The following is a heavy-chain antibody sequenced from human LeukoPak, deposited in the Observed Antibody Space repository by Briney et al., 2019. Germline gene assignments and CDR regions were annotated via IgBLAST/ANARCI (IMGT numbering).Heavy chain of an antibody. Sequence: SVKVSCKASGGTFSSYAISWVRQAPGQGLEWMGGIIPIFGTANYAQKFQGRVTITTDESTSTAYMELSSLRSEDTAVYYCAGCLNGQYSSSWWNWFDPWGQGTLVTVSS. CDR2: IIPIFGTA. CDR3: AGCLNGQYSSSWWNWFDP. D-gene: IGHD6-13*01. CDR1: GGTFSSYA. V-gene: IGHV1-69*05. J-gene: IGHJ5*02.